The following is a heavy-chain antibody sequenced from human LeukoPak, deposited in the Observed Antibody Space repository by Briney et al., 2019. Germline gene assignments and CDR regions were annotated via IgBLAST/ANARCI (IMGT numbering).Heavy chain of an antibody. CDR1: GYTFTSYD. CDR3: ARGKDQWRARETNWHFDL. V-gene: IGHV1-8*01. CDR2: MNPNSGNT. D-gene: IGHD6-19*01. J-gene: IGHJ2*01. Sequence: ASVKVSCKASGYTFTSYDINWVRQATGQGLEWMGWMNPNSGNTGYAQKFQGRVTMTRDTSISTAYMELSSLRSEDTVVYYCARGKDQWRARETNWHFDLWGRGTLVTVSS.